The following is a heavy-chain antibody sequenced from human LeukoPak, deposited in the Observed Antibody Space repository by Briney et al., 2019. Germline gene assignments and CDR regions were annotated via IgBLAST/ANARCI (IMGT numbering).Heavy chain of an antibody. V-gene: IGHV3-23*01. D-gene: IGHD6-13*01. CDR3: AREISSWYEGFDY. Sequence: GGSLRLSCAASGFTFSSYAMSWVRQAPGKGLEWVSAISGSGGSTYYADSVKGRFTISRDNAKNSLYLQMNSLRAEDTAVYYCAREISSWYEGFDYWGQGTLVTVSS. CDR1: GFTFSSYA. CDR2: ISGSGGST. J-gene: IGHJ4*02.